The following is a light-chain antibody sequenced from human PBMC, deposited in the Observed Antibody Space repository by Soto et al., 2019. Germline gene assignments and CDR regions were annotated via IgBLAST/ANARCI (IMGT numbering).Light chain of an antibody. Sequence: DIQMTQSPATLSAFVGDRVTISFRASQGISNYLTWYQQKPGKAPNLLIYDASTLESGVPSRFSGSGSGTEFTLTISSLQPDDFATYYCQHYSSVWTFGQGTKVDI. V-gene: IGKV1-5*01. CDR2: DAS. CDR1: QGISNY. CDR3: QHYSSVWT. J-gene: IGKJ1*01.